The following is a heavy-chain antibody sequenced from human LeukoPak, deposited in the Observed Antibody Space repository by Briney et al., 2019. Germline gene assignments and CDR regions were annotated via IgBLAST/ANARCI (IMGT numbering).Heavy chain of an antibody. Sequence: PSETLSLTCAVYGGSFSGYYWSWIRQPPGKGLEWIGEINHSGSTNYNPSLKSRVTISVDTSKNQFSLKLSSVTAADTAVYYCARQYQLLYFDYWGQGTLVTVSS. V-gene: IGHV4-34*01. CDR3: ARQYQLLYFDY. CDR1: GGSFSGYY. J-gene: IGHJ4*02. D-gene: IGHD2-2*01. CDR2: INHSGST.